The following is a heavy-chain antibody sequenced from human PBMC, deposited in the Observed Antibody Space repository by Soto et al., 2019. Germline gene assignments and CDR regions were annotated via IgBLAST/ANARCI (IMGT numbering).Heavy chain of an antibody. V-gene: IGHV3-23*01. D-gene: IGHD2-21*02. CDR2: IRANSGNT. CDR3: ALPSGGGDCYAPFDY. Sequence: ELQLLESGGGFVQPGGSLRLSCTASGFGLSTYAISWVRQSPGKGLEGVSVIRANSGNTYHVDSVKGRFTISRDKSENTVLLQMNRLRAEDTAVYYCALPSGGGDCYAPFDYWGQGTLVTVSS. CDR1: GFGLSTYA. J-gene: IGHJ4*02.